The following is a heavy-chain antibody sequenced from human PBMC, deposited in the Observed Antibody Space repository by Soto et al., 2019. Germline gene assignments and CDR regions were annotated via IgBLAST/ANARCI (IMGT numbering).Heavy chain of an antibody. CDR1: GFTFNNYG. Sequence: GGSLRLSCTVSGFTFNNYGINWVRQAAGKGLEWVSSVSKSGYAYYSDSVKGRFTISRDNAKNSVSLQMNTLRVEDTAVYYCAREDSIIIPAVSDFWGQGTLVTVSS. V-gene: IGHV3-21*01. CDR3: AREDSIIIPAVSDF. J-gene: IGHJ4*02. D-gene: IGHD2-21*01. CDR2: VSKSGYA.